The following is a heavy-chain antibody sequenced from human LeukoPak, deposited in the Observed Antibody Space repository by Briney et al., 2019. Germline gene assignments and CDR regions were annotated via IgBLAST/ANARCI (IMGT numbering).Heavy chain of an antibody. Sequence: AAVKVSCKASGYTFTSYGISWVRQAPGQGLEWMGWISAYNGNTNYAQKLQGRVTMTTDTSTSTAYMELRSLRSDDTAVYYCARRITMIVEADYWGQGTLVTVSS. CDR1: GYTFTSYG. J-gene: IGHJ4*02. D-gene: IGHD3-22*01. V-gene: IGHV1-18*01. CDR2: ISAYNGNT. CDR3: ARRITMIVEADY.